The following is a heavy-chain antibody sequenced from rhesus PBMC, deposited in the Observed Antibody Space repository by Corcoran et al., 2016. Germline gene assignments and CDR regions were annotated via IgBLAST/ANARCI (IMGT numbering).Heavy chain of an antibody. J-gene: IGHJ4*01. CDR1: GFTFCAYD. Sequence: EVRLVEFGGGLAKPGGSLRLYCAASGFTFCAYDVDWVRQAPGKGLEWVSRISNGGGSTWYVDSVKDRFTISRENANNILYLQMDSRRAEDTAVYFCVRAIGYWGQGVLVTVSS. V-gene: IGHV3-178*01. CDR3: VRAIGY. CDR2: ISNGGGST.